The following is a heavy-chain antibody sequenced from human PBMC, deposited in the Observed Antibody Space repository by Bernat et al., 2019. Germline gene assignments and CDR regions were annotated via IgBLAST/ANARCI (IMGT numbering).Heavy chain of an antibody. D-gene: IGHD3-16*01. V-gene: IGHV3-15*01. Sequence: EVHLVESGGGLVKPGGSLRLSCAASGFTFSNVWMSWVRQAPGKGLEWVGRVKSKTDGGTLDYAAPVKDRFSISRDESKNTVYLQMNRLKSEDTAMYYCTTLGGTWGQGTLVTVSS. CDR2: VKSKTDGGTL. J-gene: IGHJ4*02. CDR3: TTLGGT. CDR1: GFTFSNVW.